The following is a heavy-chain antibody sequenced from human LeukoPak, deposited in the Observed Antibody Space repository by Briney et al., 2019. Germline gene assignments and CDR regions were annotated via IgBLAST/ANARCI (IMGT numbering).Heavy chain of an antibody. CDR3: ARGDYYGSGSYYNWGGYYYYYMDV. V-gene: IGHV3-7*01. CDR1: GFIFSSYW. D-gene: IGHD3-10*01. Sequence: PGGSLRLSCAASGFIFSSYWMSWVRQAPGKGLEWVANIKQDGSEKYYVDSVKGRFTISRDNAKNSLYLQMNSLRAEDTAVYYCARGDYYGSGSYYNWGGYYYYYMDVWGKGTTITISS. J-gene: IGHJ6*03. CDR2: IKQDGSEK.